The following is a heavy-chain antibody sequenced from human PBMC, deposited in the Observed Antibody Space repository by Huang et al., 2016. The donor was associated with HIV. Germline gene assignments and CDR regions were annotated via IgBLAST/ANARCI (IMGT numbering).Heavy chain of an antibody. CDR1: GESLSDFF. CDR2: INQSGRT. V-gene: IGHV4-34*02. Sequence: QVQLEQWGARLLKPSETLSLTCAVYGESLSDFFWSWIRQPPGKGLEWIGEINQSGRTTYNPSLKGRVTIAVDTAKKQFALKLKAVTAADTSMYYCARGRGSSWSLFDTWGQGSLVTVFS. J-gene: IGHJ4*02. CDR3: ARGRGSSWSLFDT. D-gene: IGHD6-13*01.